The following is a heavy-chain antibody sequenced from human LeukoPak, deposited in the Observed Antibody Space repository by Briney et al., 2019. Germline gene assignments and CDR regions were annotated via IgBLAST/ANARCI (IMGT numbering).Heavy chain of an antibody. D-gene: IGHD3-22*01. CDR2: INTNTGNP. Sequence: GASVKVSCKASGYTFTSYAMYWVRQAPGQGLEWMGWINTNTGNPTYVQGFTGRFVFPLDTSVSTAYLQISSLKAEDTAVYYCARDRRYYDSSGYYYQPDYWGQGTLVTVSS. CDR1: GYTFTSYA. CDR3: ARDRRYYDSSGYYYQPDY. J-gene: IGHJ4*02. V-gene: IGHV7-4-1*02.